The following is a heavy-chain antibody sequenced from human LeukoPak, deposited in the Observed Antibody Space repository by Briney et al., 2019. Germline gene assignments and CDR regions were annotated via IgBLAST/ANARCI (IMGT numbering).Heavy chain of an antibody. Sequence: ASVKVSCKASGYTFTSNYMHWVRQAPGQGLEWMGMIYSRDGSTSYAQKLQGRVTVTRDTSTSTVHMELSGLRSEDTAVYYCARDQEGFDYWGQGTLVTVSS. V-gene: IGHV1-46*01. CDR2: IYSRDGST. J-gene: IGHJ4*02. CDR3: ARDQEGFDY. CDR1: GYTFTSNY.